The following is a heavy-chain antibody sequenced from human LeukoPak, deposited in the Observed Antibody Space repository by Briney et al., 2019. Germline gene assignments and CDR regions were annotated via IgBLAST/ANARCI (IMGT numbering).Heavy chain of an antibody. J-gene: IGHJ4*02. CDR3: ASEWELLNFDY. CDR2: IYYTGST. Sequence: SETLSLTCTVSGGSISSSSYYWGWIRQPPGKGLESIGNIYYTGSTYYNPSLKSRVTMSADTSKNQFSLKMSSVTAADTAVYYCASEWELLNFDYWGQGTLVTVSS. CDR1: GGSISSSSYY. D-gene: IGHD1-26*01. V-gene: IGHV4-39*07.